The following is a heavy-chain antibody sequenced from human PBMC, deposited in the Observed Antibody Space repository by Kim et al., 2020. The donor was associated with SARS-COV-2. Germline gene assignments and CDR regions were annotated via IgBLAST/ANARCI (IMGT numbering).Heavy chain of an antibody. CDR3: ASGPVSNYFDS. Sequence: GESLKISCKASAFSFASYWIGWVRQMPGKGLEWMGIIYPNDFDTRYSPSFQGHVTISADKSISTAYLHWSSVGPSDTATYFCASGPVSNYFDSWGRGTL. J-gene: IGHJ4*02. CDR1: AFSFASYW. CDR2: IYPNDFDT. V-gene: IGHV5-51*01. D-gene: IGHD4-4*01.